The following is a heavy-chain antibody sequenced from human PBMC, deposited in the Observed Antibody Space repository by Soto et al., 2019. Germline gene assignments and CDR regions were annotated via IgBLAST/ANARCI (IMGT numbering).Heavy chain of an antibody. D-gene: IGHD2-2*01. V-gene: IGHV3-23*01. CDR2: VSGSGNST. Sequence: VQLLESGGGLVQPGGSLRLSCAASGFIFSSFAMSWVRQAPGKGLEWVSAVSGSGNSTYYADSVKGRFIISRDNSKSTLYLQMNRLRAEDTAVYYCARYCSSTSCYPGFDYWGQKTLVTVSS. CDR1: GFIFSSFA. CDR3: ARYCSSTSCYPGFDY. J-gene: IGHJ4*02.